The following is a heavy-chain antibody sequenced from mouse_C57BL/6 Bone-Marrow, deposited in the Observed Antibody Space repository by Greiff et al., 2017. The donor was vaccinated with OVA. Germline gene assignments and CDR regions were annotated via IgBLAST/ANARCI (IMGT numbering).Heavy chain of an antibody. V-gene: IGHV1-59*01. CDR2: IAPSDSYI. Sequence: QVQLQQPGAELVRPGTSVKLSCKASGYTFTNYWMHWVKQRPGQGLEWIGVIAPSDSYINYNQKFKGRATLTVDKSSSTAYMQLSSLTSEDSAVYYCFITTVDYAMDYWGQGTSVAVSS. CDR1: GYTFTNYW. D-gene: IGHD1-1*01. CDR3: FITTVDYAMDY. J-gene: IGHJ4*01.